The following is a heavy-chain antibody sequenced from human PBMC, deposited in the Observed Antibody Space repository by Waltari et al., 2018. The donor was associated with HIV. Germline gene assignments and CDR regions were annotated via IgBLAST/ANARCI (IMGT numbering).Heavy chain of an antibody. Sequence: EVQLLESGGGLVQPGGSLRLSCVASGFTFRNYAMGWVRQAPGKGLEWVSVITIGSTTTYYADSAKGRFTIYRDDSKSSLFLQMNGLRGEDTAIYYCAKDRVGGADQWGQGTLVTVSS. CDR1: GFTFRNYA. V-gene: IGHV3-23*01. J-gene: IGHJ4*02. D-gene: IGHD6-19*01. CDR3: AKDRVGGADQ. CDR2: ITIGSTTT.